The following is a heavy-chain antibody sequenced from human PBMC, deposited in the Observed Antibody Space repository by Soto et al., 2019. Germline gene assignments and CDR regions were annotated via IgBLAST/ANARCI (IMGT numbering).Heavy chain of an antibody. J-gene: IGHJ4*02. Sequence: DVQLVESGGGLVQPGGSLRLSCAASGFTFSSSWMHWVRQAPGKGLVWVSRINSGASTTNYADSVKGRFTISRDNAKNTLYLHMDSLTADYTAVYYCARGATGWFGYDYWGQGTLVTVSS. V-gene: IGHV3-74*01. CDR2: INSGASTT. CDR3: ARGATGWFGYDY. CDR1: GFTFSSSW. D-gene: IGHD3-10*01.